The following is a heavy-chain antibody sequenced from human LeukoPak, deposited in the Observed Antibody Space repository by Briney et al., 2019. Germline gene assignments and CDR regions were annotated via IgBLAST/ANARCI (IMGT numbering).Heavy chain of an antibody. CDR2: INPNSGGT. CDR1: GYTFTGYY. V-gene: IGHV1-2*02. D-gene: IGHD2-2*01. J-gene: IGHJ4*02. Sequence: ASVKVPCKASGYTFTGYYMHWVRQAPGQGLEWMGWINPNSGGTNYAQKFQGRVTMTRDTSISTAYMELSRLRSDDTAVYYCARADIVVVPAAVTLWGQGTLVTVSS. CDR3: ARADIVVVPAAVTL.